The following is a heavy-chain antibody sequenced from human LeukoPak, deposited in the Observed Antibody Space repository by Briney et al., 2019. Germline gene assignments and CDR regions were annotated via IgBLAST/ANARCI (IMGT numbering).Heavy chain of an antibody. V-gene: IGHV4-4*07. CDR1: GASISSYW. Sequence: SETLSLTCTVSGASISSYWWSWIRQSAGKGLEWIGRVYTSGSITYNPSRRSRVTMSVDTAKNQLSLKLSSVTAADTAIYYCAGLYVWGKGTTVTVSS. J-gene: IGHJ6*04. CDR3: AGLYV. CDR2: VYTSGSI.